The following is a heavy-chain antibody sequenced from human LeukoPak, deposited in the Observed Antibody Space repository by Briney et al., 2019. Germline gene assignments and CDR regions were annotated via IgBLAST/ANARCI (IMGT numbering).Heavy chain of an antibody. J-gene: IGHJ5*02. CDR2: IYSGGST. CDR1: GFTVSSNY. CDR3: ARQVAAGNWFDP. Sequence: SGGSLRLSCAASGFTVSSNYMSWVRQAPGKGLEWVSVIYSGGSTYYADSVKGRFTISRDNSKNTLYLQMNSLRAEDTAVYYCARQVAAGNWFDPWGQGTLVTVSS. V-gene: IGHV3-53*01. D-gene: IGHD6-13*01.